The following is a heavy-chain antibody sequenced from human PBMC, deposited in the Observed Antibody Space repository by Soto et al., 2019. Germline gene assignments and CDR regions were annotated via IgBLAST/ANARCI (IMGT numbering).Heavy chain of an antibody. D-gene: IGHD2-15*01. CDR2: IAYDSRKK. J-gene: IGHJ1*01. CDR1: GFSFSYYA. Sequence: QVQLVESGGGVVQPGRSVRLSCAASGFSFSYYAMHWVRQAPGKGLEWVAVIAYDSRKKYYADSVKGRFTFSRDNSKNTLYLQMNSLRDDDTAVYYCASPYCSGGSCYLTEYFQYWGQCTLVTVSS. V-gene: IGHV3-30*03. CDR3: ASPYCSGGSCYLTEYFQY.